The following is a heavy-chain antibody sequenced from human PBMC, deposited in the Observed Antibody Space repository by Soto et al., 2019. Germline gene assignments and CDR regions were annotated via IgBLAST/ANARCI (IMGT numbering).Heavy chain of an antibody. CDR3: ARDLRDDSSGYYSN. J-gene: IGHJ4*02. CDR2: IWYDGSVK. V-gene: IGHV3-33*08. D-gene: IGHD3-22*01. CDR1: GFTFSSYD. Sequence: GGSLRLSCAASGFTFSSYDMHWVRQAPGKGLEWVAIIWYDGSVKYYADSVKGRFTISRDNSKNTLYLQMNSLRAEDTAVYYCARDLRDDSSGYYSNWGQRTLVTVSS.